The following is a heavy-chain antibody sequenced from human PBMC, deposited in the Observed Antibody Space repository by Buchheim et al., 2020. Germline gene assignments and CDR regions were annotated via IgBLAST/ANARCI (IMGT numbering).Heavy chain of an antibody. CDR1: GGSFSGYY. V-gene: IGHV4-34*01. Sequence: QVQLQQWGAGLLKPSETLSLTCAVYGGSFSGYYWSWIRQPPGKGLEWIGEINHSGSTNYNPSLKSRVTISVDTSKNQFSLKLSSVTAADTAVYYCARGRIAANPTEYYYYGMDVWGQGTT. J-gene: IGHJ6*02. CDR3: ARGRIAANPTEYYYYGMDV. CDR2: INHSGST. D-gene: IGHD6-6*01.